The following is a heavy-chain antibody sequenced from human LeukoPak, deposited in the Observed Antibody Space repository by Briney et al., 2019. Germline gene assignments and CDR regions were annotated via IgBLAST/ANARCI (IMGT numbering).Heavy chain of an antibody. J-gene: IGHJ3*02. D-gene: IGHD6-19*01. V-gene: IGHV4-4*07. Sequence: SETLSLTCTVSGGSISSYYWSWIRQPAGKGLEWIGRIYTSGSTNYNPSLKSRVTMSVDTSKNQFSLKLSSVTAADTAVYYCARAYYNCGSGCPKGSDAFDIWGQGSMVTVSS. CDR1: GGSISSYY. CDR2: IYTSGST. CDR3: ARAYYNCGSGCPKGSDAFDI.